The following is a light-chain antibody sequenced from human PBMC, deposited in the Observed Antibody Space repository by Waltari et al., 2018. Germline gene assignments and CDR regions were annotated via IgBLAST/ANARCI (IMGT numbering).Light chain of an antibody. V-gene: IGKV3-15*01. CDR2: GAS. CDR3: QQYSNWPPYS. Sequence: VLTLSPGSLSLSPGERASLACRASQSVSSSYLAWYQQQPGQAPRLLIYGASNRAAGIPARFSGSGSGTEFTLTISSLQSEDFALYHCQQYSNWPPYSFGQGTKLEIK. CDR1: QSVSSSY. J-gene: IGKJ2*03.